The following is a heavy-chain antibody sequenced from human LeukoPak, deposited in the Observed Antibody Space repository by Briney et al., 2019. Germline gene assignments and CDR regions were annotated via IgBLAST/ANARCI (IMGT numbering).Heavy chain of an antibody. J-gene: IGHJ6*02. CDR2: TYYSGSS. CDR3: ARHPQRRLGVTTSGPSYDAMDV. V-gene: IGHV4-39*01. D-gene: IGHD3-16*01. Sequence: TSEPLSLTCTVSGGSISSTSYYWGWVRQPPGKGLEWVGSTYYSGSSLDTPYLKSRVTISVATSKDQSYLKLSSVTAADRAVYYCARHPQRRLGVTTSGPSYDAMDVWGHGTTVTVSS. CDR1: GGSISSTSYY.